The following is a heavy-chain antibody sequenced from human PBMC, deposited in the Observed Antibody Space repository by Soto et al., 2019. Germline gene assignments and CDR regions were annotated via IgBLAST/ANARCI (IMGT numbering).Heavy chain of an antibody. V-gene: IGHV4-31*03. Sequence: QVQLQESGPGLVKPSQTLSRTCSVSGGSISRGGYYWSWIRQHPGKGLEWIGYLYYTGGTSYNPSLKSRLTLSVDTSKNQFSLKLSSVTAADTAVYYCASFRGWPTSYFDSWGQGTLVTVSS. J-gene: IGHJ4*02. CDR1: GGSISRGGYY. D-gene: IGHD3-10*01. CDR2: LYYTGGT. CDR3: ASFRGWPTSYFDS.